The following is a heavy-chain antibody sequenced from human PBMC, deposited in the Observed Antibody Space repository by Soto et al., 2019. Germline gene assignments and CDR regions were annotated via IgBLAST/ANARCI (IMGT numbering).Heavy chain of an antibody. J-gene: IGHJ6*02. V-gene: IGHV3-53*01. D-gene: IGHD2-15*01. CDR3: VVDDLGMEV. Sequence: RGSLILSCAASGFTGSTNYRTWVRQTPGKGLEWVSIIYSNRNTYYADSVKGRFTISRDNSKNTLYLQMNSLRVEDTAVYYCVVDDLGMEVWRQGTTVTVSS. CDR1: GFTGSTNY. CDR2: IYSNRNT.